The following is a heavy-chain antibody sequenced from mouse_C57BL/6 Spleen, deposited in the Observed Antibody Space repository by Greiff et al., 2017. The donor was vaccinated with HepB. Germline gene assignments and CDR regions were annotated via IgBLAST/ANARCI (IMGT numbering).Heavy chain of an antibody. CDR2: ISNGGGST. D-gene: IGHD1-1*01. CDR1: GFTFSDYY. Sequence: EVKLMESGGGLVQPGGSLKLSCAASGFTFSDYYMYWVHQTPEKRLEWVAYISNGGGSTYYPDTVKGRFTISRDNAKNTLYLQMSRLKSEDTAMYYCARQDYGSSYGGFAYWGQGTLVTVSA. J-gene: IGHJ3*01. CDR3: ARQDYGSSYGGFAY. V-gene: IGHV5-12*01.